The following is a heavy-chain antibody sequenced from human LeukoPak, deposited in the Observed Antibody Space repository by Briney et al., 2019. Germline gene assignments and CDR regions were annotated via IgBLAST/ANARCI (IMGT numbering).Heavy chain of an antibody. D-gene: IGHD5-18*01. CDR2: MQSTGNS. V-gene: IGHV4-59*01. Sequence: SETLSLTCSVSGDSIGTYHWNWIRKPPGKGLEWIGYMQSTGNSNYNPSLKNRVNIFVDMSKNQFVLNLRSVTAADTAVYYCVRDKRHSYGRYFDPWGQGMLVTVSS. CDR1: GDSIGTYH. J-gene: IGHJ4*02. CDR3: VRDKRHSYGRYFDP.